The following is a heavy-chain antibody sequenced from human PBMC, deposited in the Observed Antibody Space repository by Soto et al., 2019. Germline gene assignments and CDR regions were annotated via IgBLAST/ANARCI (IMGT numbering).Heavy chain of an antibody. J-gene: IGHJ5*02. Sequence: QVQLQESGPGLVKPSQTLSLTCSVSGGSISRGGYSWSWIRQHPGKGLEWIGYIYYSGETYYNPSLNSRVTISVDTSKNQFSLSLRYVTAADTAVYYCARDIAKPNNWFDPWGQGTLVTVSS. CDR3: ARDIAKPNNWFDP. CDR1: GGSISRGGYS. CDR2: IYYSGET. V-gene: IGHV4-31*03.